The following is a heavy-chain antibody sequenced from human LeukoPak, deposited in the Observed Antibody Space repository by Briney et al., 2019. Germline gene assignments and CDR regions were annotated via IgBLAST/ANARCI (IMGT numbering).Heavy chain of an antibody. V-gene: IGHV4-30-4*08. CDR1: GFTFSSYA. Sequence: LRLSCAASGFTFSSYAMSWVRQAPGKGLEWIGYIYYSGSTYYNPSLKSRVTISVDTSKNQFSLKLSSVTAADTAVYYCARDAYGESPLPRYWGQGTLVTVSS. CDR3: ARDAYGESPLPRY. CDR2: IYYSGST. D-gene: IGHD3-10*01. J-gene: IGHJ4*02.